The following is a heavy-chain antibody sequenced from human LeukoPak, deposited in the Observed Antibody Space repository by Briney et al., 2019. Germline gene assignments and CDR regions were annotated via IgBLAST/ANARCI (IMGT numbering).Heavy chain of an antibody. V-gene: IGHV1-18*01. Sequence: ASVKVSCKASGYTFTSYGISWVRQAPGQGLEWMGWISAYNGNTNYAQKLQGRVTMTTDTSTSTAYMELGSLRSDDTAVYCCARVYCSGGSCYYYYYYMDVWGKGTTVTVSS. CDR2: ISAYNGNT. D-gene: IGHD2-15*01. CDR1: GYTFTSYG. CDR3: ARVYCSGGSCYYYYYYMDV. J-gene: IGHJ6*03.